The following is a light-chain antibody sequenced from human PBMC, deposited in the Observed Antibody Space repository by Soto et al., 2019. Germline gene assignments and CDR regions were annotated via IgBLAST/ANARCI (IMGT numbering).Light chain of an antibody. Sequence: SALTQPPSVPAAPGQKVTISCSGSSSNIGGNSVSWYQQLPGTAPKLLIYDDNKRPSGIPDRFSGSKSGTSATLGITGFQTGDEADYYCGSWDSSLSAYVFGTGTKVTV. J-gene: IGLJ1*01. CDR2: DDN. CDR1: SSNIGGNS. V-gene: IGLV1-51*01. CDR3: GSWDSSLSAYV.